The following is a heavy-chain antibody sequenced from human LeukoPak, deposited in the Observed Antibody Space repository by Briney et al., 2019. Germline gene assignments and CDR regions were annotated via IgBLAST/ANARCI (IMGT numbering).Heavy chain of an antibody. D-gene: IGHD3-22*01. CDR1: GFTFSSYG. V-gene: IGHV3-33*01. J-gene: IGHJ4*02. Sequence: TGGSLRLSCAASGFTFSSYGMHWIRQAPGKGLEWVAVIWYDGSNKYYADSVKDRFTIYRDNSKNTLYLQMNSLRAEDTAVYYCARGPSYYDSSGYQIDYWGQGTLVTVSS. CDR2: IWYDGSNK. CDR3: ARGPSYYDSSGYQIDY.